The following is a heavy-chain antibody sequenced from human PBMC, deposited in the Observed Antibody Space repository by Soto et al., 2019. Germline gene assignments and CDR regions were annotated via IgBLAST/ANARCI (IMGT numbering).Heavy chain of an antibody. V-gene: IGHV4-31*03. CDR2: IYRSGNA. CDR1: GGSISSGGYY. D-gene: IGHD3-3*01. CDR3: ARKNDFSRGSFYFPGLAV. Sequence: QMQLQEAGPGLVKPSQTLSLTCTVSGGSISSGGYYWSWIRQLPGKGLEWMGYIYRSGNAYYNPSLEIRLTISVDTAKNHFSLKPSSVTAADTAAYCCARKNDFSRGSFYFPGLAVWGHGTTVTFSS. J-gene: IGHJ6*02.